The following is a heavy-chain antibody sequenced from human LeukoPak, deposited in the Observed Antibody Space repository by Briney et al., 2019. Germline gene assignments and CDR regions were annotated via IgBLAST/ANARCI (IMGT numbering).Heavy chain of an antibody. CDR2: IYSGGST. Sequence: PGGSLRLSCAASGFTFSDYYMSWVRQAPGKGLEWVSVIYSGGSTYYADSVKGRFTISRDNSKNTLYLQMNSLRAEDTAVYYCATTAIYSYGYFAYWGQGTLVTVSS. CDR3: ATTAIYSYGYFAY. V-gene: IGHV3-53*01. J-gene: IGHJ4*02. CDR1: GFTFSDYY. D-gene: IGHD5-18*01.